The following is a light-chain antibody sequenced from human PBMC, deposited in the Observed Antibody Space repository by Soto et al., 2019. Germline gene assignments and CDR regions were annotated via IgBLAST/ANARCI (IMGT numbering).Light chain of an antibody. CDR2: EVS. V-gene: IGLV2-14*01. CDR1: SSDVGGYNY. Sequence: QSALTQPASGSGSPGQSITISCTGTSSDVGGYNYVSWYQQHPGKAPKLMIYEVSNRPSGVSNRFSGSKSGNTASLTISGLQAEDEADYYCSSYTSSSTQVFGTGTKLTVL. CDR3: SSYTSSSTQV. J-gene: IGLJ1*01.